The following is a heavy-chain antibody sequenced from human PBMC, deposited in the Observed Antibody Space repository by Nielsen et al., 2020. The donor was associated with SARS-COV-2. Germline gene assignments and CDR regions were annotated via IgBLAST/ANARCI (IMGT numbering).Heavy chain of an antibody. CDR1: GGSISSSSYY. V-gene: IGHV4-39*02. Sequence: SETLSLTCTVSGGSISSSSYYWGWIRKPPGKGLEWIGSIYYSGSTYYNPSLKSRVTISVDTSKNQFSLKLSSVTAADTAVYYCARDGGDYYDSSGYYSDYWGQGTLVTVSS. J-gene: IGHJ4*02. CDR2: IYYSGST. CDR3: ARDGGDYYDSSGYYSDY. D-gene: IGHD3-22*01.